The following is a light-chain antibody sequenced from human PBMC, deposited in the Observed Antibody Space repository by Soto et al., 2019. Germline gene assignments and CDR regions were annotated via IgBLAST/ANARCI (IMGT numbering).Light chain of an antibody. CDR3: QQYNNWPPWT. CDR2: GAS. CDR1: QSVSSY. J-gene: IGKJ1*01. Sequence: EIVLTQSPATLSLPPGERATLSCRASQSVSSYLAWYQQKPGQAPRLLIYGASTRATGIPARFSGSGSGTEFTLTISSLQSEDFEVYYCQQYNNWPPWTFGQGTKVDIK. V-gene: IGKV3-15*01.